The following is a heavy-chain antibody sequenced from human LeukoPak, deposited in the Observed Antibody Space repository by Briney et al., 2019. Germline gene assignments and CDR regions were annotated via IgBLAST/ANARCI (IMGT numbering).Heavy chain of an antibody. D-gene: IGHD4-11*01. Sequence: ASVKVSCKASGYTFTSYDINWVRQATGQGLEWMGWMNPNSGNTGYAQKFQGRVTMTRNTSISTAYMELSSLRSEDTAVYYCARGLRTVRTPNRYYYYYMDVWGKGTTVTVPS. CDR1: GYTFTSYD. CDR3: ARGLRTVRTPNRYYYYYMDV. V-gene: IGHV1-8*01. CDR2: MNPNSGNT. J-gene: IGHJ6*03.